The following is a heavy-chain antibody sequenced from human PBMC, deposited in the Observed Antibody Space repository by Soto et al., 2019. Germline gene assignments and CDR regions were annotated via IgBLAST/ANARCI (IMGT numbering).Heavy chain of an antibody. V-gene: IGHV4-34*01. CDR2: INHSGRT. D-gene: IGHD3-3*01. Sequence: SETLSLTCAVYGGSFSGYYWSWIRQPPGKGLEWIGEINHSGRTNYNPSLKSRVTISVDTSKNQFSLKLSSVTAADTAVYYCARGLEWLKAFDYWGQGTLVTVSS. CDR1: GGSFSGYY. J-gene: IGHJ4*02. CDR3: ARGLEWLKAFDY.